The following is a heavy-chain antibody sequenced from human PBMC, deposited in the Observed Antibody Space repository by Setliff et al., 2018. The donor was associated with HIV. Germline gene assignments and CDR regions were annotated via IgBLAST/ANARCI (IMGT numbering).Heavy chain of an antibody. CDR3: ARGVNFDY. D-gene: IGHD3-3*01. CDR1: GGSFSGYY. V-gene: IGHV4-59*01. Sequence: SETLSLTCSVSGGSFSGYYWSWSRQPPGKGLEWIGYIYIYNSGSTNYNPSLTSRVTISVDTSRNQFSLKLTSVTAADTAIYYCARGVNFDYWGQGTQVTVS. J-gene: IGHJ4*02. CDR2: IYIYNSGST.